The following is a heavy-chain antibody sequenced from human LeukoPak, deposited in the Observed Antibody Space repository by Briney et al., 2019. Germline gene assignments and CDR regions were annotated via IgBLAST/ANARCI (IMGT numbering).Heavy chain of an antibody. D-gene: IGHD3-10*01. V-gene: IGHV1-8*01. CDR2: MNPNSGNT. CDR1: GYTFTSSD. J-gene: IGHJ5*02. CDR3: ARDSFYYYGSGRNWFDP. Sequence: ASVKVSCKASGYTFTSSDINWVRQATGQGLEWMGWMNPNSGNTGYAQKFQGRVTMTRNTSISTAYMELRSLRSDDTAVYYCARDSFYYYGSGRNWFDPWGQGTLVTVSS.